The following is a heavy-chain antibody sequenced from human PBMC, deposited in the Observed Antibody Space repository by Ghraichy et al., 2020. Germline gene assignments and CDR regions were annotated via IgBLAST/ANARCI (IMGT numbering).Heavy chain of an antibody. CDR1: GYTFTSYY. V-gene: IGHV1-46*01. J-gene: IGHJ6*02. Sequence: ASVKVSCKASGYTFTSYYMHWVRQAPGQGLEWMGIINPSGGSTSYAQKFQGRVTMTRDTSTSTVYMELSSLRSEDTAVYYCAGNEVLWFGELAPINNYYYYGMDVWGQGTTVTVSS. D-gene: IGHD3-10*01. CDR2: INPSGGST. CDR3: AGNEVLWFGELAPINNYYYYGMDV.